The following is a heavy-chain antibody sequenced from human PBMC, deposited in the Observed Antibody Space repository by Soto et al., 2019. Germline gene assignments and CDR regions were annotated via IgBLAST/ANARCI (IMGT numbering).Heavy chain of an antibody. V-gene: IGHV4-59*01. J-gene: IGHJ6*02. D-gene: IGHD3-16*02. CDR2: IYYSGST. Sequence: SETLSLTCTVSGGSISSYYLSWMRQPPGKGLEWIGYIYYSGSTNYNPSLKSRVTISVDTSKNQFSLKLSSVTAADTAVYYCARHRSYRNYYYYYGMDVWGQGTTVTVYS. CDR3: ARHRSYRNYYYYYGMDV. CDR1: GGSISSYY.